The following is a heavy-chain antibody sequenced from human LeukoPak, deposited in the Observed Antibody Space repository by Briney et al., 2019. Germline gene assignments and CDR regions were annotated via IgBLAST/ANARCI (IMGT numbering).Heavy chain of an antibody. J-gene: IGHJ4*02. Sequence: GESLKISCKGSGYSFTSYWIGWVRQMPGKGLEWMGIIYPGDSDTRYSPSFQGQVTISADKSISTAYLQWSSLKASDTAMYYCARDRKDDYGDYPFDYWGQGTLVTVSS. CDR2: IYPGDSDT. D-gene: IGHD4-17*01. CDR1: GYSFTSYW. V-gene: IGHV5-51*01. CDR3: ARDRKDDYGDYPFDY.